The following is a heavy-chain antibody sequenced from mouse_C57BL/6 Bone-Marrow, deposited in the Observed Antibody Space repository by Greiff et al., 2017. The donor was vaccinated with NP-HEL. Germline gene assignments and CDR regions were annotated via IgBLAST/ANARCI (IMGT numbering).Heavy chain of an antibody. CDR3: ARPYYYGSTFDY. Sequence: QVQLQQPGAELVKPGASVKMSCKASGYTFTSYWITWVKQRPGQGLEWIGDIYPGSGSTNYNERFKSKATLTVDTSSSTAYMQLSSLTSEDSAVYYCARPYYYGSTFDYWGQGTTLTVSS. J-gene: IGHJ2*01. CDR1: GYTFTSYW. V-gene: IGHV1-55*01. CDR2: IYPGSGST. D-gene: IGHD1-1*01.